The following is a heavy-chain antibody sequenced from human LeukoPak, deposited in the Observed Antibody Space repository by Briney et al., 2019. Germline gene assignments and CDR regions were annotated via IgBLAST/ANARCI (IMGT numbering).Heavy chain of an antibody. CDR3: ARGRWGCSSTSCRRWFDP. CDR2: INHSGST. CDR1: GGSFSGYC. V-gene: IGHV4-34*01. D-gene: IGHD2-2*01. J-gene: IGHJ5*02. Sequence: PSETLSLTCAVYGGSFSGYCWSWIRQPPGKGLEWIGEINHSGSTNYNPSLKSRVTISVDTSKNQFSLKLSSVTAADTAVYYCARGRWGCSSTSCRRWFDPWGQGTLVTVSS.